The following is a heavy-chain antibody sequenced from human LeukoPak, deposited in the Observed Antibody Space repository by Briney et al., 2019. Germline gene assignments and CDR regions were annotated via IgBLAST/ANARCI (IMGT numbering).Heavy chain of an antibody. CDR1: GYTFTGYY. CDR2: INPNSGGT. Sequence: ASVKVSCKASGYTFTGYYMHWVRQAPGQGLEWMGWINPNSGGTNYAQKFQGRVTMTRDTSISTAYMELSRLRSDDTAVYYCARETRWELLQPVSALDIWGQGTMVTVSS. CDR3: ARETRWELLQPVSALDI. V-gene: IGHV1-2*02. J-gene: IGHJ3*02. D-gene: IGHD1-26*01.